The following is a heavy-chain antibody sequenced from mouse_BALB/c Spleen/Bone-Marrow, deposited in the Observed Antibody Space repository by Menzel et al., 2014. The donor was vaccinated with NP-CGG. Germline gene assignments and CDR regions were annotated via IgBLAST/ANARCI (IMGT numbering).Heavy chain of an antibody. D-gene: IGHD4-1*01. CDR3: ARVWDWFAY. J-gene: IGHJ3*01. CDR2: ITSGGGNT. Sequence: VQLKESGGGLVKPGGSLKLSCTASGFAFSSCDMSWVRQTPEKRLEWVATITSGGGNTYYPDSVKGRFTISRDNARNTLYLQMSSLRSEGTALYYCARVWDWFAYWGQGTLVTVSA. V-gene: IGHV5-9*02. CDR1: GFAFSSCD.